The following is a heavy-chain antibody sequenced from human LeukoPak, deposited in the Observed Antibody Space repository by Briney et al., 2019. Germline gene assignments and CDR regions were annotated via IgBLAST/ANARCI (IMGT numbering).Heavy chain of an antibody. D-gene: IGHD3-3*01. CDR1: GGSISSSSYY. J-gene: IGHJ6*03. Sequence: SETLSLTCTVSGGSISSSSYYWSWIRQPPGKGLEWIGYIYYSGSTNYNPSLKSRVTISVDTSKNQFSLKLSSVTAADTAVYYCARDRPFNEYYDFWSGSPYLGYMDVWGKGTTVTVSS. CDR3: ARDRPFNEYYDFWSGSPYLGYMDV. V-gene: IGHV4-61*01. CDR2: IYYSGST.